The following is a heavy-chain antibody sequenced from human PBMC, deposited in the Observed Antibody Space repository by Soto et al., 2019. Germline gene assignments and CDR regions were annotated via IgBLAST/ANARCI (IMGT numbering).Heavy chain of an antibody. D-gene: IGHD6-19*01. CDR3: ARVTMVAVAGSYYFDY. CDR1: GYTFTSYD. V-gene: IGHV1-8*01. J-gene: IGHJ4*02. CDR2: MNPNSGNT. Sequence: ASVKVSCKASGYTFTSYDINWVRQATGQGLEWMGWMNPNSGNTGYAQKFQGRVTMTRNTSISTAYMELSSLRSEDTAVYYCARVTMVAVAGSYYFDYWGQGTLVTVSS.